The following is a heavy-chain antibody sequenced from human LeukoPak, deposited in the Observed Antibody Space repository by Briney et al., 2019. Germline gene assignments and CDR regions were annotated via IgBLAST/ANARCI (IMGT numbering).Heavy chain of an antibody. J-gene: IGHJ4*02. CDR2: IYYSGST. CDR3: ARHWSGEPPHY. CDR1: GGSISSYY. D-gene: IGHD3-3*01. V-gene: IGHV4-59*08. Sequence: SETLSLTCTVSGGSISSYYWSWIRQPPGKGLEWIGYIYYSGSTNYNPSLKSRVTISVDTSKNQFSLKLSSVTAADTAVYHCARHWSGEPPHYWGQGTLVTVSS.